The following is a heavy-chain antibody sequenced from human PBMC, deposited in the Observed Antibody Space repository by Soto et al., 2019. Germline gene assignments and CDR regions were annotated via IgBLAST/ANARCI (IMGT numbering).Heavy chain of an antibody. Sequence: QVQLVQSGAEVKKPGASVKVSCKASGYTFSSYAITWVRQAPGQGLEWMAWISAYSGNTNYAQKFQGRVTMTTDTSTNTAYMELRILSSDDTAVYYCARDSPPSDYWGQGTLVTVSS. V-gene: IGHV1-18*01. CDR1: GYTFSSYA. J-gene: IGHJ4*02. CDR3: ARDSPPSDY. CDR2: ISAYSGNT.